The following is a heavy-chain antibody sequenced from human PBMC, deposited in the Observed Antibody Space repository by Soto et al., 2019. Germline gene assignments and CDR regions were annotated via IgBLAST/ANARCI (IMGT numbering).Heavy chain of an antibody. CDR2: ISAYNGNT. V-gene: IGHV1-18*01. CDR3: ARDPKHCSGGSCYSLSYYYYMDV. J-gene: IGHJ6*03. Sequence: QGLEWMGWISAYNGNTNYAQKLQGRVTMTTDTSTSTAYMELRSLRSDDTAVYYCARDPKHCSGGSCYSLSYYYYMDVWGKGTTVTVSS. D-gene: IGHD2-15*01.